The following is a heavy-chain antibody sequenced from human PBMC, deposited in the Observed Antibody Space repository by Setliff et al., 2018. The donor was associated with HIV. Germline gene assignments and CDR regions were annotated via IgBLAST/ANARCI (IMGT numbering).Heavy chain of an antibody. J-gene: IGHJ6*03. CDR2: MNPASGNT. CDR3: ARTRSGGSSVYYYYYMDV. D-gene: IGHD2-15*01. CDR1: GYTSTSYD. V-gene: IGHV1-8*01. Sequence: ASVKVSCKASGYTSTSYDINWVRQATGQGLEWMGWMNPASGNTGSAQNFQGRLTITWNTSISTAYMELGSLGFDDTAVYFCARTRSGGSSVYYYYYMDVWGQETAVTVSS.